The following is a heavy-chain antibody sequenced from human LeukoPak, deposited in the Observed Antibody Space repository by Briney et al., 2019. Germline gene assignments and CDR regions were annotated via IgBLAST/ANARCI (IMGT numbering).Heavy chain of an antibody. J-gene: IGHJ4*02. V-gene: IGHV4-39*07. D-gene: IGHD3-22*01. CDR2: INHSGST. CDR1: GGSISSSSYY. Sequence: SETLSLTCTVSGGSISSSSYYWGWIRQPPGKGLEWIGEINHSGSTNYNPSLKSRVTISVDTSKNQFSLKLSSVTAADTAVYYCSRFSPRHSSGYSKWYYFDYWGQGTLVTVSS. CDR3: SRFSPRHSSGYSKWYYFDY.